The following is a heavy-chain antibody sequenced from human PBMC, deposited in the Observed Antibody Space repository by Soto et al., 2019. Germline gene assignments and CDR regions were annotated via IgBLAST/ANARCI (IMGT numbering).Heavy chain of an antibody. V-gene: IGHV4-30-4*01. CDR2: IYYSGST. CDR1: GGSISSGDYY. J-gene: IGHJ6*02. D-gene: IGHD2-2*01. CDR3: ARDRNIVVVPAAIWKYGMDV. Sequence: SETLSLTCTVSGGSISSGDYYWSWIRQPPGKGLEWIGYIYYSGSTYYNPSLKSRVTISVDTSKNQFSLKLSSVTAADTAVYYCARDRNIVVVPAAIWKYGMDVWGQGTTVTVSS.